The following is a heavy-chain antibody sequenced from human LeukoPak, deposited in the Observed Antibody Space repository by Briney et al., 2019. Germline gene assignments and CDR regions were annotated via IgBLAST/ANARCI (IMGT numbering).Heavy chain of an antibody. Sequence: GGSLRLSCAASGFTFSSYWMSWVRQAPGKGLEWVANIKQDGSEKYYVDSVKGRFTSSRDNAKNSLYLQMNSLRAEDTAVYYCARVMRYYDFWSGYYPRHFDYWGQGTLVTVSS. CDR1: GFTFSSYW. J-gene: IGHJ4*02. D-gene: IGHD3-3*01. CDR2: IKQDGSEK. V-gene: IGHV3-7*01. CDR3: ARVMRYYDFWSGYYPRHFDY.